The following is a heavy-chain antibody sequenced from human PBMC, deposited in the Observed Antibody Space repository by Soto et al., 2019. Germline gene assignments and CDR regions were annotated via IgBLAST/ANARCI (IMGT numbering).Heavy chain of an antibody. CDR1: GYSFTSYW. V-gene: IGHV5-51*01. D-gene: IGHD6-13*01. CDR3: ARLGQQLVRGYYYGMDV. J-gene: IGHJ6*02. Sequence: ESLKISFQGSGYSFTSYWIGWVRRIPGKGLEWMGIIYPCDSDTRYSPSFQGQVTISADKSISTAYLQWSSLKASDTAMYYCARLGQQLVRGYYYGMDVWGQGTTVTVSS. CDR2: IYPCDSDT.